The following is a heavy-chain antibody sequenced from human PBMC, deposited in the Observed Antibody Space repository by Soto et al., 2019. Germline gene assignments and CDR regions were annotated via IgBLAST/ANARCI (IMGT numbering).Heavy chain of an antibody. CDR2: IYYSGST. J-gene: IGHJ6*02. V-gene: IGHV4-39*01. CDR1: GGSISSSSYY. Sequence: SETLSLTCTVSGGSISSSSYYWGWIRQPPGKGLEWIGSIYYSGSTYYNPSLKSRVTISVDTSKNQFSLKLSSVTAADTAVYYCARQGSVAGIAVAGTQLGGYYGMDVWGQGTTVTVSS. CDR3: ARQGSVAGIAVAGTQLGGYYGMDV. D-gene: IGHD6-19*01.